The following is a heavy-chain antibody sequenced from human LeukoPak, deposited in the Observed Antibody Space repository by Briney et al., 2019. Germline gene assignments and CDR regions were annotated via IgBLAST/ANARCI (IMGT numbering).Heavy chain of an antibody. CDR3: AKSQGSSWQTFDY. Sequence: GGSLRLSCAASKFTFSNYGMTWVRQAPGNGLEWISAVSGSGDNTYYADSVKGRFTISRDNSKDTVYLEMKTLRAEDTAVYYCAKSQGSSWQTFDYWGQGTLITVSS. J-gene: IGHJ4*02. D-gene: IGHD6-13*01. CDR2: VSGSGDNT. CDR1: KFTFSNYG. V-gene: IGHV3-23*01.